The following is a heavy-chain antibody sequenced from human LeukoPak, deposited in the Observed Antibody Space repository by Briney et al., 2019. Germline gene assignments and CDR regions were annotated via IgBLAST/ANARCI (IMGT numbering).Heavy chain of an antibody. CDR1: GGSFSGYY. CDR2: IYYSGST. CDR3: AMRTYXDYVGXYFDL. V-gene: IGHV4-59*01. D-gene: IGHD4-23*01. J-gene: IGHJ2*01. Sequence: PSETLSLTCAVYGGSFSGYYWSWIRQPPGKGLEWIGYIYYSGSTNYNPSLKSRVTISVDTSKNQFSLKLSSVTAADTAVYYCAMRTYXDYVGXYFDLWXRGTXVXVXS.